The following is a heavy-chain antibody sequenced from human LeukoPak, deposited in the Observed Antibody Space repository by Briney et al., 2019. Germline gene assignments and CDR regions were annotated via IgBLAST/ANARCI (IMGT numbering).Heavy chain of an antibody. J-gene: IGHJ6*03. CDR2: IYYSGST. D-gene: IGHD3-3*01. Sequence: PSETLSLTCTVSGGSISSGGYYWSWIRQPPGKGLEWIGYIYYSGSTNYNPSLKSRVTISVDTSKNQFSLKLSSVTAADTAVYYCARAPPPYYDFWSGYPNGYYYYYMDVWGKGTTVTVSS. CDR3: ARAPPPYYDFWSGYPNGYYYYYMDV. V-gene: IGHV4-61*08. CDR1: GGSISSGGYY.